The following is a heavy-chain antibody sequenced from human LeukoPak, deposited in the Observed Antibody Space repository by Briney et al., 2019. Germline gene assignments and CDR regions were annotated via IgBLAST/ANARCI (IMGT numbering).Heavy chain of an antibody. CDR3: ARAFGDRSDGPG. Sequence: ASVKVSCKASGYTFTGYYMHWVRQAPGQGLEWMGWINPNSGGRNYAQKFQGRVTMTRDTSISTAYMELSRLRSDDTAVYYCARAFGDRSDGPGWGQGTLVTVSS. CDR2: INPNSGGR. CDR1: GYTFTGYY. D-gene: IGHD3-22*01. J-gene: IGHJ4*02. V-gene: IGHV1-2*02.